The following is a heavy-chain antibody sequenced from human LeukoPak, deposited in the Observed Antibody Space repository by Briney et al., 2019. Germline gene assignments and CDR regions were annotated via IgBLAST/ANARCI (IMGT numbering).Heavy chain of an antibody. CDR2: INPTSFGT. CDR3: ARGLSIAAAGIDAFDI. CDR1: GGTFSSYA. V-gene: IGHV1-2*02. Sequence: ASVKVSCKASGGTFSSYAISWVRQAPGQGLEWMGWINPTSFGTKYEQKFQGRVTMTRDTSISTAYMELSRLRSDDTAVYYCARGLSIAAAGIDAFDIWGQGTMVTVSS. J-gene: IGHJ3*02. D-gene: IGHD6-13*01.